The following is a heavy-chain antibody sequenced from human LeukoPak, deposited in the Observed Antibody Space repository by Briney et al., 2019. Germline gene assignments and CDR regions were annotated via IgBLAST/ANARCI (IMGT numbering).Heavy chain of an antibody. Sequence: GASVEVSCKASGFTFTNFGITWVRQAPGQGLEWLGWISAYNGDTKFAQKLQGRVTMTTDTSTSTAYMELRSLTSDDTAVYYCARDFSNTSGFKVVVDYWGQGTLVTVSS. J-gene: IGHJ4*02. CDR2: ISAYNGDT. CDR1: GFTFTNFG. D-gene: IGHD3-22*01. CDR3: ARDFSNTSGFKVVVDY. V-gene: IGHV1-18*01.